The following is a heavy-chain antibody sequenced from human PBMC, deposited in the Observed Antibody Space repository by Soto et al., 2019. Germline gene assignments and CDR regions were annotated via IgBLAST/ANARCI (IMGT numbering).Heavy chain of an antibody. CDR3: ARFGPYYDFWSGYLNWFDP. D-gene: IGHD3-3*01. Sequence: SETLSLTCTVSGGSISSYYWSWIRQPPGKGLEWIGYIYYSGSTNYNPSLKSRVTISVDTSKNQFSLKLSSVTAADTAVYYCARFGPYYDFWSGYLNWFDPWGQGTLVTVSS. V-gene: IGHV4-59*01. J-gene: IGHJ5*02. CDR2: IYYSGST. CDR1: GGSISSYY.